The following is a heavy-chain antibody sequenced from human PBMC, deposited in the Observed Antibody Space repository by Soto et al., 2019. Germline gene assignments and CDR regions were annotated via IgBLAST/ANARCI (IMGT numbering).Heavy chain of an antibody. D-gene: IGHD2-15*01. V-gene: IGHV3-48*03. J-gene: IGHJ4*02. CDR1: GFTFSNYE. CDR2: IGRGGTTR. CDR3: AREMTPYYFDY. Sequence: PGGSLRLSCAASGFTFSNYEMNWVRQAPGKGLEWISYIGRGGTTRFYADSVKGRFTISRDNAKNSLYLQMDSLRAEDTALYYCAREMTPYYFDYWGQGTLVTV.